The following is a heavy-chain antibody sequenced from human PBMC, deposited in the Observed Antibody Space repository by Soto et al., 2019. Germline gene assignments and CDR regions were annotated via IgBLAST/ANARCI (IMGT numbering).Heavy chain of an antibody. CDR1: GFTVSSNY. Sequence: EVQLVESGGGLVQPGGSLRLSCAASGFTVSSNYMSWVRQAPGKGLEWVSVIYSGGSTYYADSVKRRFTISRDNSKNTVYLQMNSLRSEETAVYDTASARSTVTTYSFDCWGPGILVTGSS. J-gene: IGHJ4*02. V-gene: IGHV3-66*01. CDR3: ASARSTVTTYSFDC. CDR2: IYSGGST. D-gene: IGHD4-17*01.